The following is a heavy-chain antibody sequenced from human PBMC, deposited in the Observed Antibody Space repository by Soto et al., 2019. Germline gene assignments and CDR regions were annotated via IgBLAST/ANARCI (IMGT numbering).Heavy chain of an antibody. J-gene: IGHJ4*02. Sequence: SVKVSCKASGGAFSSYTITWVRQAPGQGLEWMGRIIPILGIANYAQKFQGRVTITADKSTSTAYMELSSLRSEDTAVYYCARDLVEGSSSDYWGQGTLVTVSS. D-gene: IGHD6-6*01. CDR3: ARDLVEGSSSDY. CDR2: IIPILGIA. V-gene: IGHV1-69*04. CDR1: GGAFSSYT.